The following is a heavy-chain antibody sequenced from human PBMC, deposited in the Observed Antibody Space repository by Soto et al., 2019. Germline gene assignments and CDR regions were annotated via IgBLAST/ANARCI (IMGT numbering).Heavy chain of an antibody. CDR2: INHSGIT. J-gene: IGHJ4*02. CDR1: CGSFSGYF. Sequence: LXLTCTVSCGSFSGYFWTWIRQPPGKGLEWLAEINHSGITNYNPSVESRVSMSVDTSKNQFSLRLYSVTAADTAVYYCVRGPYNYNSRYFDYWGQGTLVTVSS. D-gene: IGHD1-1*01. CDR3: VRGPYNYNSRYFDY. V-gene: IGHV4-34*01.